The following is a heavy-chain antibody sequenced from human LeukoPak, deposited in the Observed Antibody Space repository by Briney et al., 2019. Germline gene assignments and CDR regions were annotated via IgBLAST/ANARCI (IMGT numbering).Heavy chain of an antibody. J-gene: IGHJ5*02. V-gene: IGHV4-59*01. Sequence: SETLSLTCTVSGGSISSYYWSWIRQPPGKGLEWIGYIYYSGSTNYNPSLKSRVTISVDTSKNQFSLKLSSVTAADTAVYYCARGEITMVRGVTNWFDPWGQGTLVTVSS. CDR2: IYYSGST. D-gene: IGHD3-10*01. CDR3: ARGEITMVRGVTNWFDP. CDR1: GGSISSYY.